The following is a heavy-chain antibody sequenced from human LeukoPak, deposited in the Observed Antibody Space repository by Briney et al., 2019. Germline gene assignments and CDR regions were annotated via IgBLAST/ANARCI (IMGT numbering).Heavy chain of an antibody. CDR3: ARVSLSTRYFWFDP. CDR1: GFTVSSGY. D-gene: IGHD1-1*01. Sequence: GGSLRLSCAASGFTVSSGYMSWVRQAPGKGLEWVSAIYSGGTTYYADSVMGRFAISRDNSKNTLYLQMNSLRAEDTGVYYCARVSLSTRYFWFDPWGQGTLVTVSS. V-gene: IGHV3-53*01. CDR2: IYSGGTT. J-gene: IGHJ5*02.